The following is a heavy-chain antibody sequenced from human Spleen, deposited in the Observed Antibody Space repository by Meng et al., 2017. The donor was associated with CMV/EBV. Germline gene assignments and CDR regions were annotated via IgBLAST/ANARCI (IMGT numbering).Heavy chain of an antibody. CDR3: ARRISGGSRAFDI. J-gene: IGHJ3*02. V-gene: IGHV5-51*01. D-gene: IGHD2-15*01. CDR1: GYTFNTYW. CDR2: IFPVDSDT. Sequence: KVSCKGSGYTFNTYWIGWVRQMRGKGPEWMGLIFPVDSDTRYSPSFQGQVTMSADKSINTAYLQWGSLKASDTAIYYCARRISGGSRAFDIWGQGTTVTVSS.